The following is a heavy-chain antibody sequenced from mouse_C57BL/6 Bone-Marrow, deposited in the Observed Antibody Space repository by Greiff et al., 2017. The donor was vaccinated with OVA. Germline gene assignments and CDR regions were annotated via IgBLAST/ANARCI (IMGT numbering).Heavy chain of an antibody. Sequence: VQLQQPGAELVRPGSSVKLSCKASGYTFTSYWMDWVKQRPGQGLEWIGNIYPSDSETHYNQKFKDKATLTVDKSSSTAYMQLSSLTSEDSAVYYCARSDTTEPRYFDVWGTGTTVTVSS. CDR2: IYPSDSET. CDR3: ARSDTTEPRYFDV. CDR1: GYTFTSYW. V-gene: IGHV1-61*01. J-gene: IGHJ1*03. D-gene: IGHD1-1*01.